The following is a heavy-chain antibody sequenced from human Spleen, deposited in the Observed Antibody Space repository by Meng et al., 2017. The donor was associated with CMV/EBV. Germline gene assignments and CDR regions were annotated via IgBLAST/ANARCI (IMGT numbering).Heavy chain of an antibody. J-gene: IGHJ3*02. Sequence: GGSLRLSCAASGFTFSGSAMHWVRQASGKGLEWVGRIRSKANSYATAYAASVKGRFTISRDDSKNTAYLQMNSLKTEDTAVYYCAKRPGEYDAFDIWGQGTMVTVSS. CDR2: IRSKANSYAT. CDR1: GFTFSGSA. D-gene: IGHD3-10*01. CDR3: AKRPGEYDAFDI. V-gene: IGHV3-73*01.